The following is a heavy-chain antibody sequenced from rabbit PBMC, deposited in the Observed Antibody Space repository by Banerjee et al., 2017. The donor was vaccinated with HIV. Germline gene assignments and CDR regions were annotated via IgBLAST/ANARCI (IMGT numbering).Heavy chain of an antibody. CDR2: IAAGSSGST. D-gene: IGHD7-1*01. CDR1: GIDFSSYYY. J-gene: IGHJ4*01. Sequence: QSLEESGGDLVKPGASLTLTCTASGIDFSSYYYMCWVRQAPGKGLEWIACIAAGSSGSTDYASWAKGRFTISKISSTTVTLQMTSLTAADTATYFCARKGTGNDYHFNLWGQGTLVAVS. CDR3: ARKGTGNDYHFNL. V-gene: IGHV1S40*01.